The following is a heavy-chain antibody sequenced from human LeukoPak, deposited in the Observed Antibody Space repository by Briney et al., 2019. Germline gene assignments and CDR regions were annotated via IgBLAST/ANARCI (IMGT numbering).Heavy chain of an antibody. V-gene: IGHV4-39*01. CDR2: IYYSGST. CDR1: GGSINSSSYY. CDR3: ASTAMTSWYFDL. J-gene: IGHJ2*01. Sequence: SETLSLTCTVSGGSINSSSYYWGWIRQPPGKGLEWIGSIYYSGSTYYNPSLKSRVTISVDTSKNQFSLKLSSVTAADTAVYYCASTAMTSWYFDLWGRGTLVTVSS. D-gene: IGHD2-21*02.